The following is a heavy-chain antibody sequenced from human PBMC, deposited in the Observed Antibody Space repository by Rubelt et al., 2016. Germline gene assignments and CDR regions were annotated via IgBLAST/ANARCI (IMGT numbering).Heavy chain of an antibody. V-gene: IGHV3-33*01. CDR2: IWYDGSNK. D-gene: IGHD3-9*01. J-gene: IGHJ4*02. CDR1: GFIFRNYG. Sequence: QVQLVESGGGVVQPGGSLRLSCAASGFIFRNYGMHWVRQAPGKGLEWVAVIWYDGSNKFYADSVKGRFTISRDNSKNTLYLQMNCLRAEDTAVYYCARDAEPDIWTGYADYWGQGTLVTVSS. CDR3: ARDAEPDIWTGYADY.